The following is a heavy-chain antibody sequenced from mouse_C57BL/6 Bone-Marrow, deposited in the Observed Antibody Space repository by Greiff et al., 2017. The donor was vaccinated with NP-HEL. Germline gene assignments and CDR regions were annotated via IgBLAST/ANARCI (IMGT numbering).Heavy chain of an antibody. D-gene: IGHD1-1*01. CDR1: GYAFSSYW. CDR2: IYPGDGDT. CDR3: ARKTISNYCDY. J-gene: IGHJ2*01. Sequence: QVQLQQSGAELVKPGASVKISCKASGYAFSSYWMNWVKQRPGKGLEWIGRIYPGDGDTNYNGKFKGKATLTADKSSSTAYMQLSSLTSEDSAVYFCARKTISNYCDYWGQGTTLTVSS. V-gene: IGHV1-80*01.